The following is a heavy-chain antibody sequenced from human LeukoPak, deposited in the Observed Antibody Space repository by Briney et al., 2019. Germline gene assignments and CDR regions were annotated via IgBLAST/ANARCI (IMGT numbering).Heavy chain of an antibody. CDR1: GFTFNTYA. CDR2: ISYEGRKK. J-gene: IGHJ5*02. D-gene: IGHD1-26*01. V-gene: IGHV3-30*04. Sequence: GGSLRLSCAASGFTFNTYALYWGRQAPGKGLAWVAFISYEGRKKYSADTLKRRITISRATSTNPRYLQINSRRTDDPAIHYCTTGPYSASDGFDLWGQGALATVSS. CDR3: TTGPYSASDGFDL.